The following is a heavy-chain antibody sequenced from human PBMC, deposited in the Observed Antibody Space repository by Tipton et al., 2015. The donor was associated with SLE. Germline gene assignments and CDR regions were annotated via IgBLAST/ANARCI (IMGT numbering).Heavy chain of an antibody. Sequence: TLSLTCFVSGGYITSDIYYWGWIRQPPGKGLEWIGSVYESGTTYYNPSLKSRVTMSVDTSKTQFSLKLSSVTAADTAVYYCARSRDSSSYYYYYMDVWGKGTTVTVSS. D-gene: IGHD6-13*01. V-gene: IGHV4-39*07. CDR2: VYESGTT. J-gene: IGHJ6*03. CDR3: ARSRDSSSYYYYYMDV. CDR1: GGYITSDIYY.